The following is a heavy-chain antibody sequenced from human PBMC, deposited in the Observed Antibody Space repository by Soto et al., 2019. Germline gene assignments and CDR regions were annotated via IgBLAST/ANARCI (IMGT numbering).Heavy chain of an antibody. CDR2: IIPIFGTA. D-gene: IGHD3-10*01. V-gene: IGHV1-69*13. Sequence: SVKVSCKASGGTFSSYAISWVRQAPGQGLEWMGGIIPIFGTANYAQKFQGRVTITADESTSTAYMELSSLRSEDTAVYYCARGLLWFAPLSLYFSGQAPLLTVSS. J-gene: IGHJ4*02. CDR3: ARGLLWFAPLSLYF. CDR1: GGTFSSYA.